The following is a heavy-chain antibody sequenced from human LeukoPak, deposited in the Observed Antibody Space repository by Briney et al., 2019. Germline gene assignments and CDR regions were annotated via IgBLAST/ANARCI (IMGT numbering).Heavy chain of an antibody. CDR2: INPKSGDT. CDR1: GYSFSDFY. CDR3: ARDYSDGYNRRDAFDV. V-gene: IGHV1-2*02. J-gene: IGHJ3*01. Sequence: ASVKVSCKASGYSFSDFYIHRVRQAPGQGLEWMGWINPKSGDTTYAERFRGRVTMTRDTSFNTVYLELTSLYSDDTAVFYCARDYSDGYNRRDAFDVWGQGTTLIVSS. D-gene: IGHD5-18*01.